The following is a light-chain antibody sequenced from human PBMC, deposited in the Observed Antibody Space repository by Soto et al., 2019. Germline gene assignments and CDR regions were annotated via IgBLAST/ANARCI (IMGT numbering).Light chain of an antibody. CDR1: SSNIGAGYD. V-gene: IGLV1-40*01. Sequence: QSVLTQPPSVSGAPGQRVTISCTESSSNIGAGYDVHWYQQLPGTAPKLLIYGNSNRPSGVPDRFSGSKSDTSASLAITGLQAEDEADYYCQSYDSSLSGWVFGGGTKLTVL. J-gene: IGLJ3*02. CDR3: QSYDSSLSGWV. CDR2: GNS.